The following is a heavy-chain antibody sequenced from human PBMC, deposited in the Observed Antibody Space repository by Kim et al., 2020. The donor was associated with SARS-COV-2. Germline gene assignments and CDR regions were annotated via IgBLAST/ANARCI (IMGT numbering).Heavy chain of an antibody. D-gene: IGHD5-12*01. Sequence: GGSLRLSCTASGFTFSNYCMTWVRQTPGKGLEWVSSFTGDGITHYADSVKGRFTTSSENTKNMPYLQMNSLRAEDTAAYYCCDYQGAGGGFSHWGQGTL. CDR3: CDYQGAGGGFSH. CDR1: GFTFSNYC. CDR2: FTGDGIT. J-gene: IGHJ1*01. V-gene: IGHV3-23*01.